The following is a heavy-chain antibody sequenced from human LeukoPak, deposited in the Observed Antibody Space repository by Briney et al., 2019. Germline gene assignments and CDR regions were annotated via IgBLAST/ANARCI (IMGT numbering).Heavy chain of an antibody. CDR2: INSNGSST. D-gene: IGHD2-15*01. CDR3: ATTPRGEPDIEYYFDY. CDR1: GFTFSNYW. Sequence: GGSLTLSCAASGFTFSNYWMHWVRQAPGKGLVWVSRINSNGSSTNYADSVKGRFTISRDNAKNTLHLQMNSLRAEDTAVYYCATTPRGEPDIEYYFDYWGQGTLVTVSS. V-gene: IGHV3-74*01. J-gene: IGHJ4*02.